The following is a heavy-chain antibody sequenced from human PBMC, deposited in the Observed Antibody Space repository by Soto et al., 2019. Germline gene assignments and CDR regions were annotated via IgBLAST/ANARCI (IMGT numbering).Heavy chain of an antibody. J-gene: IGHJ6*03. D-gene: IGHD2-15*01. CDR1: GFTFSNYW. CDR2: INSDGSVS. CDR3: ARGDCVGGTCDSVAGSFYYDMYV. Sequence: EVQLVESGGGLVQPGGSLRLSCAASGFTFSNYWMYWVRQAPGKGLEWVSRINSDGSVSSYADSVKGRLTISRDNVKNTLYLQMDRLRAEDTAVYYCARGDCVGGTCDSVAGSFYYDMYVWGKGTTVTVFS. V-gene: IGHV3-74*02.